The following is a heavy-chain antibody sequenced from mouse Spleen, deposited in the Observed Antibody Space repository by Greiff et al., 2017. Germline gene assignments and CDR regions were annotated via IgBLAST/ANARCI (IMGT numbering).Heavy chain of an antibody. J-gene: IGHJ2*01. D-gene: IGHD1-1*01. CDR3: ASGYYGSSCE. Sequence: EVQLQESGAELVKPGASVKLSCTASGFTFTDSFMHWVKQRPEQGLEWIGRIDPANGNTKYDPKFQGKATITADTSSNTAYLQLSSLTSEDTAVYYCASGYYGSSCEWGQGTTLTVSS. CDR1: GFTFTDSF. V-gene: IGHV14-3*02. CDR2: IDPANGNT.